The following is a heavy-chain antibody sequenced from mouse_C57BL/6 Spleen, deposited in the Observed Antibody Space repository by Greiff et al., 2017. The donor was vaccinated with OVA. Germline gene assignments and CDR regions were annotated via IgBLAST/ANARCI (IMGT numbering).Heavy chain of an antibody. Sequence: QVQLQQPGAELVRPGSSVKLSCKASGYTFTSYWMHWVKQRPIQGLEWIGNIDPSDSETHYNQKFKDKATLTVDKSSSTAYMQLSSLTSEDSAVYYCAIYDYDDAGFAYWGQGTLVTVSA. CDR3: AIYDYDDAGFAY. J-gene: IGHJ3*01. CDR2: IDPSDSET. CDR1: GYTFTSYW. D-gene: IGHD2-4*01. V-gene: IGHV1-52*01.